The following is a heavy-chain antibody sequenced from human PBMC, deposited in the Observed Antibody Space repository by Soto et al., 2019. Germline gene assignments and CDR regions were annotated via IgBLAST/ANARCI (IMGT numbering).Heavy chain of an antibody. D-gene: IGHD2-15*01. CDR2: IYHSGST. CDR1: GGSISSGGYS. J-gene: IGHJ4*02. Sequence: SETLSLTCAVSGGSISSGGYSWGWIRQPPGKGLEWIGYIYHSGSTYYNPSLKSRVTISVDRSKNQFSLKLSSVTAADTAVYYCARGQVVAAQHWGQGTLVTVSS. V-gene: IGHV4-30-2*01. CDR3: ARGQVVAAQH.